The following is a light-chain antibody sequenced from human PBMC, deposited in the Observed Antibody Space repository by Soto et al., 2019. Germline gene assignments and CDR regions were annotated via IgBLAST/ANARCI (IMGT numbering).Light chain of an antibody. CDR3: QQYTNTNNPWM. Sequence: DIQVTQSPPTLSASVGYRVTITCRVSQTISTWMAWYQQKPGKAPKLLXXDASTLQSGVASRLSGSGSGTEFTLIISGLQPDDSATYYCQQYTNTNNPWMFGQGTKVDIK. V-gene: IGKV1-5*01. J-gene: IGKJ1*01. CDR1: QTISTW. CDR2: DAS.